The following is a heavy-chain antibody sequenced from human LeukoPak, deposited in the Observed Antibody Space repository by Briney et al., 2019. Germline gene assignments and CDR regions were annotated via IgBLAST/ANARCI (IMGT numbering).Heavy chain of an antibody. V-gene: IGHV1-69*04. J-gene: IGHJ5*02. CDR1: GGTFSSYA. Sequence: SVKVSCKASGGTFSSYAISWVRQAPGQGLEWMGRIIPILGIANYAQKFQGRVTITADKSTSTAYMGLSSLRSEDTAVYYCARVSESTLDPWGQGTLVTVSS. D-gene: IGHD2-2*01. CDR3: ARVSESTLDP. CDR2: IIPILGIA.